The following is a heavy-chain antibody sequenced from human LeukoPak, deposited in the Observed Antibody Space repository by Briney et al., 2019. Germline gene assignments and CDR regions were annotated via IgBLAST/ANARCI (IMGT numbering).Heavy chain of an antibody. CDR2: ISWDGGST. CDR3: AKGGIAAAVRDYYYMDV. J-gene: IGHJ6*03. Sequence: PGGSLRLSCAASGFIFDDYAMHWVRQAPGKGLEWVSLISWDGGSTYYADSVKGRFTISRDNSKNSLYLQMNSLRAEDTALYYCAKGGIAAAVRDYYYMDVWGKGTTVTVSS. CDR1: GFIFDDYA. D-gene: IGHD6-13*01. V-gene: IGHV3-43D*03.